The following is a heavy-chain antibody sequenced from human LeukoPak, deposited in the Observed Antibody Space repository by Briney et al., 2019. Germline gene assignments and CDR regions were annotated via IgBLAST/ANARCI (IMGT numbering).Heavy chain of an antibody. CDR2: FDPEDGET. D-gene: IGHD1-26*01. CDR3: ATAFRDGSYYFVVY. J-gene: IGHJ4*02. V-gene: IGHV1-24*01. CDR1: GYTLTELS. Sequence: ASVKVSCKVSGYTLTELSMHWVRQAPGKGLEWMGGFDPEDGETIYAQKFQGRVTMTEDTSTDTAYMELSSLRSEDTAVYYCATAFRDGSYYFVVYWGQGTLVTVSS.